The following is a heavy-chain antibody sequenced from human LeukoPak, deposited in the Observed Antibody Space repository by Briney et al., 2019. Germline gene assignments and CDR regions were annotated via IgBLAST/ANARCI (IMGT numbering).Heavy chain of an antibody. CDR1: GFTCSRHW. D-gene: IGHD6-19*01. CDR2: VKQDGSEE. V-gene: IGHV3-7*01. J-gene: IGHJ6*03. CDR3: ARDPVHSSGWFAVSYYYMDV. Sequence: GGSLRLSCAASGFTCSRHWMSWVRQAPGKGLEGVANVKQDGSEEFYVDSVKGRFTISRDNAKNSLYLQMNSLRAEDTAVYYCARDPVHSSGWFAVSYYYMDVWGKGTTVTVSS.